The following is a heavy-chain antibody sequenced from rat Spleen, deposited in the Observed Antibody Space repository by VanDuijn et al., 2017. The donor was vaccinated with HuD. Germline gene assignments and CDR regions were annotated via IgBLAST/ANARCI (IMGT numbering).Heavy chain of an antibody. Sequence: EVQLVESDGGLVQPGRSLKLSCAASGFTFSDYYMAWVRQAPKKGLEWVASISTSGGSVYYRDSVKGRFTVSRDDAENTLYLQMDSLRSEDTATYYCTTYGGLRNWFAYWGQGTLVTVSS. J-gene: IGHJ3*01. CDR2: ISTSGGSV. V-gene: IGHV5-27*01. D-gene: IGHD4-1*01. CDR1: GFTFSDYY. CDR3: TTYGGLRNWFAY.